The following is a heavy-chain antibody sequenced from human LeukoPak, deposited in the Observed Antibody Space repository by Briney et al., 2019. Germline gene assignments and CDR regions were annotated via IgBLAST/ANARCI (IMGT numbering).Heavy chain of an antibody. D-gene: IGHD3-9*01. CDR3: ARDPPAYYDILTGYYYRMKVDV. Sequence: NPGGSLRLSCAASGFTFASYSMNWVRQAPGKGLEWVSSISSTGSYIYYADSVKGRFTISRDNAKNSLYLQMNSLRAEDTAVYYCARDPPAYYDILTGYYYRMKVDVWGKGTTVTVSS. V-gene: IGHV3-21*01. CDR2: ISSTGSYI. CDR1: GFTFASYS. J-gene: IGHJ6*04.